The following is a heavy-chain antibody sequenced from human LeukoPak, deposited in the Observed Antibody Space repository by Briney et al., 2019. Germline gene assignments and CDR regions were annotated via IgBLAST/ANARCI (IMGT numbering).Heavy chain of an antibody. CDR2: ISETSSHT. V-gene: IGHV3-23*01. J-gene: IGHJ5*02. Sequence: GGSLRLSCAASGFTFSSNAMTWVRQAPGQGLEWVSSISETSSHTFYADSVKGRFTISRDNTKNTLFLQMSSLRVEDTAMYYCAKDFSSSWQFDPWGQGTLVTVSS. CDR3: AKDFSSSWQFDP. CDR1: GFTFSSNA. D-gene: IGHD6-13*01.